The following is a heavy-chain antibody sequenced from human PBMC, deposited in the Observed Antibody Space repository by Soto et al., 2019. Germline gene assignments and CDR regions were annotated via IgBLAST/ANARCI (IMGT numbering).Heavy chain of an antibody. CDR3: ARESYQSGSGTYSPPRYYGMDV. V-gene: IGHV1-18*01. CDR1: GYRFTDYG. CDR2: ISDYNGKT. Sequence: QVQLVQSGSEVKKPGALVKVSCKTSGYRFTDYGISWVRQAPGQGLEWMGWISDYNGKTNYAQKLRGRIFMTTDTSTRTAYMELRSLRSDDTAVYFCARESYQSGSGTYSPPRYYGMDVWGQGTTVTVSS. D-gene: IGHD3-10*01. J-gene: IGHJ6*02.